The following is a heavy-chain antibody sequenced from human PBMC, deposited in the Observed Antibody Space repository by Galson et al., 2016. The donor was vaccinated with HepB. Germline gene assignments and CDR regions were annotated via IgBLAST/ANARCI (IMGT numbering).Heavy chain of an antibody. V-gene: IGHV3-23*01. J-gene: IGHJ5*02. Sequence: SLRLSCAASGFTFSNFAMSWVRQAPGKGLEWVSAIGGNGISTYYADSVKGRFTISRDNSKNTLYLQMNSLGAADTAVYYCANYYRAVFWSGYDWFDHWGQGVLVTVSS. CDR2: IGGNGIST. CDR3: ANYYRAVFWSGYDWFDH. D-gene: IGHD3-3*01. CDR1: GFTFSNFA.